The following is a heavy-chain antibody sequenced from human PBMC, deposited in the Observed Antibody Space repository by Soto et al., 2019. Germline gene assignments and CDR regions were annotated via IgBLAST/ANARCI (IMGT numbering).Heavy chain of an antibody. CDR1: GYTFTSYG. V-gene: IGHV1-18*01. D-gene: IGHD4-17*01. Sequence: ASVKVSCKASGYTFTSYGISWVRQAPGQGLEWMGWISAYNGNTNYAQKLQGRVTMTTDTSTSTAYMELRSLRSDDTAVYYCARDEDSYGASTVAPHYFDYWGQGTLVTVSS. J-gene: IGHJ4*02. CDR3: ARDEDSYGASTVAPHYFDY. CDR2: ISAYNGNT.